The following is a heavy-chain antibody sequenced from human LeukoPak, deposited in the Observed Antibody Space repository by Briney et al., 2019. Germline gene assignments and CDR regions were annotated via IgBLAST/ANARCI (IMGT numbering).Heavy chain of an antibody. V-gene: IGHV4-39*01. CDR3: ARSAVASLPFHP. Sequence: SETLSLTCTVSGGSISSSSIYWGWIRQPPGKGLECIGVIYYSGSAYYNPSLKSRVTISVDTSKNQIYLKLSSVTAADTAVYYCARSAVASLPFHPCVEGSLVTVSS. CDR2: IYYSGSA. J-gene: IGHJ5*02. D-gene: IGHD6-19*01. CDR1: GGSISSSSIY.